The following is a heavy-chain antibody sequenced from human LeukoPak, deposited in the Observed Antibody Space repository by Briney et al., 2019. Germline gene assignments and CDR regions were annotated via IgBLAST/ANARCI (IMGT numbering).Heavy chain of an antibody. CDR1: GFTFSSYG. Sequence: GGSLRLSCAASGFTFSSYGMHWVRQAPGKGLEWVAVIWYDGSNKYYADSVKGRFTISRDNSKNTLYLQMNSLRAEDTAVYYCAKFGRLLWFGEFYYYYYMDVWGKGTTVTVSS. V-gene: IGHV3-33*06. CDR3: AKFGRLLWFGEFYYYYYMDV. CDR2: IWYDGSNK. D-gene: IGHD3-10*01. J-gene: IGHJ6*03.